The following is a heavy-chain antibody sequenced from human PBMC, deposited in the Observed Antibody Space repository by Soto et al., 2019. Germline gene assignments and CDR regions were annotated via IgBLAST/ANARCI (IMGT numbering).Heavy chain of an antibody. V-gene: IGHV3-11*01. J-gene: IGHJ4*02. CDR3: ARDPDLSIYSSVRYFDS. CDR1: GFTFDDYH. CDR2: ISSSSDTI. D-gene: IGHD6-19*01. Sequence: QVQLVESGGGLVKPGGSLRLSCAASGFTFDDYHMTWIRQAPGKGLEWISYISSSSDTIYYADSVKGRFTISRDSAKNSLILQMNTLRVDDTAMYYCARDPDLSIYSSVRYFDSRGKGTLVTVSS.